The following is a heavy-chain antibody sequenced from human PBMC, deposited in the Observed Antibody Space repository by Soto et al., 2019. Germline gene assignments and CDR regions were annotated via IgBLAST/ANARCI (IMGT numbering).Heavy chain of an antibody. Sequence: ASVKVSCKASGYTFTSYGISWVRQAPGQGLEWMGWISAYNGNTNYAQKLQGRVTMTTDTSTSTAYMELRSLRSDDTAVYYCAIDTGSLTYYYDSSGYTFDYWGQGTLVTVSS. V-gene: IGHV1-18*04. CDR1: GYTFTSYG. J-gene: IGHJ4*02. D-gene: IGHD3-22*01. CDR3: AIDTGSLTYYYDSSGYTFDY. CDR2: ISAYNGNT.